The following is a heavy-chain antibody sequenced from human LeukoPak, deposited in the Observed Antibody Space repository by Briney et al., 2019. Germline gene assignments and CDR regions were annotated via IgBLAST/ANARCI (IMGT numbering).Heavy chain of an antibody. CDR3: ARDVVTTGAYYFDY. CDR1: GFTFSSYS. Sequence: GGSLRLSCAASGFTFSSYSMNWVRQAPGKGLEWVSSISSSSSYIYYADSVKGRFTISRGNAKNSLYLQMSSLRAEDTAVYYCARDVVTTGAYYFDYWGQGTLVTVSS. D-gene: IGHD2-21*02. V-gene: IGHV3-21*01. CDR2: ISSSSSYI. J-gene: IGHJ4*02.